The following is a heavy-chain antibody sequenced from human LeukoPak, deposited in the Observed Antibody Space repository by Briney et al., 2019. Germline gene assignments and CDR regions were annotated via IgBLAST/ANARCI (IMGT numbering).Heavy chain of an antibody. CDR1: GGSISSDSSY. V-gene: IGHV4-61*02. Sequence: SETLSLTCTVSGGSISSDSSYWSWVRQPAGKGLEWIGRIYTSGSTNYNPSLNNRVTVSVDTSKTQFSLKLSSVTAADTAVYYCAKASAGSSWYLGDDYWGQGTLVTVSS. J-gene: IGHJ4*02. CDR2: IYTSGST. CDR3: AKASAGSSWYLGDDY. D-gene: IGHD6-13*01.